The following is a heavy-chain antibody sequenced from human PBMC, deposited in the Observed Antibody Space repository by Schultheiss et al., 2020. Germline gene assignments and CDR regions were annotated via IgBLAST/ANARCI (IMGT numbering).Heavy chain of an antibody. J-gene: IGHJ6*01. V-gene: IGHV1-18*01. D-gene: IGHD3-10*01. CDR2: INPSGGST. CDR3: ARDCSWFVDTDGTAGMDV. CDR1: GYTFSIYG. Sequence: ASVKVSCKASGYTFSIYGITWVRQAPGQGLEWMGIINPSGGSTSYAQKFQGRVTLTTDTSTTTAYMDLRSLKSDDTAVYYCARDCSWFVDTDGTAGMDVWGQGTTVNVSS.